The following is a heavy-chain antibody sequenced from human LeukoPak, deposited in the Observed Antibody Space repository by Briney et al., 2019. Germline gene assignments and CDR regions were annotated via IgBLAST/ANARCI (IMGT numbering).Heavy chain of an antibody. CDR2: INHSGST. CDR3: ARGVVVAAMNFDY. CDR1: GGSFSGYY. V-gene: IGHV4-34*01. Sequence: PSETLSLTCAVYGGSFSGYYWSWIRQPPGEGLEWIGEINHSGSTNYNPSLKSRVTISVDTSKNQFSLKLSSVTAADTAVYYCARGVVVAAMNFDYWGQGTLVTVSS. J-gene: IGHJ4*02. D-gene: IGHD2-15*01.